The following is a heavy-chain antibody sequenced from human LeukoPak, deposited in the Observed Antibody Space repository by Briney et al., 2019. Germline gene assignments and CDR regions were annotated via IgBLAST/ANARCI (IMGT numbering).Heavy chain of an antibody. CDR3: ARGGEGIWAFDI. J-gene: IGHJ3*02. Sequence: GGSLRLSCAVSGFAFGSEAMSWVRQSPARGLEWVSAIGTAGDTYYPGSVKGRFTISRENAKNSLYLQMNSLRAGDTAVYYCARGGEGIWAFDIWGQGTMVTVSS. CDR2: IGTAGDT. D-gene: IGHD6-13*01. CDR1: GFAFGSEA. V-gene: IGHV3-13*01.